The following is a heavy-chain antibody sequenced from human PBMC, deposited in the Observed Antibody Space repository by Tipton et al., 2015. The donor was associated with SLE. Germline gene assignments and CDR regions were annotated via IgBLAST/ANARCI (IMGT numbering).Heavy chain of an antibody. Sequence: TLSLTCTVSGGSISTNTYFWGWIRQPPGKGLEWIGNIHYSGDTYYNPSLRSRVTISVDTSKNQFSLKLSSVTAADTAMYYCATLHSGYDYYYYGMDVWGQGTTVTVSS. V-gene: IGHV4-39*01. CDR1: GGSISTNTYF. D-gene: IGHD5-12*01. CDR2: IHYSGDT. CDR3: ATLHSGYDYYYYGMDV. J-gene: IGHJ6*02.